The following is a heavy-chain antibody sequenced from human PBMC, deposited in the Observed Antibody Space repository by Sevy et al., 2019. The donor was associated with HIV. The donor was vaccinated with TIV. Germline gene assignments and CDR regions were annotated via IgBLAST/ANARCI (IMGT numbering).Heavy chain of an antibody. Sequence: ASVKVSCKASGFTFTSSAVQWVRQARGQRLEWIGWIVVGSGNTNYAQKFQERVTITRDMSTSTAYMELSSLRSEDTAVYYCAAEEITIFGVVVAYGMDVWGQGTTVTVSS. J-gene: IGHJ6*02. CDR2: IVVGSGNT. V-gene: IGHV1-58*01. CDR3: AAEEITIFGVVVAYGMDV. D-gene: IGHD3-3*01. CDR1: GFTFTSSA.